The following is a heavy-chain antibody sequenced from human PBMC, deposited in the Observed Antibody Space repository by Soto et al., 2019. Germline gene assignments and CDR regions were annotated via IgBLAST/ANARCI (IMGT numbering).Heavy chain of an antibody. CDR1: GASISIGGYY. Sequence: SETLSLTCTVSGASISIGGYYWNWIRQHPGKGLEWIGYIFYSGSTFYNPSLKSRVTISVDTSKNQFSLKLSSVTAADTAVYYCARALDSSRRTPCGFWGQGTLVTSPQ. D-gene: IGHD3-22*01. CDR3: ARALDSSRRTPCGF. CDR2: IFYSGST. J-gene: IGHJ4*02. V-gene: IGHV4-31*03.